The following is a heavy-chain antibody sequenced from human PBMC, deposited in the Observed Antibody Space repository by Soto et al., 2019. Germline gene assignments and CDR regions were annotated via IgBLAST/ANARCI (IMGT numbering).Heavy chain of an antibody. CDR1: GFTFSSYA. J-gene: IGHJ3*02. V-gene: IGHV3-23*01. CDR2: ISGSGGST. CDR3: AKDKIYDYIWGSYRDDAFDI. Sequence: SLRLSCAASGFTFSSYAMSWVRQAPGKGLEWVSAISGSGGSTYYADSVKGRFTISRDNSKNTLYLQMNSLRAEDTAVYYCAKDKIYDYIWGSYRDDAFDIWGQGTMVTVSS. D-gene: IGHD3-16*02.